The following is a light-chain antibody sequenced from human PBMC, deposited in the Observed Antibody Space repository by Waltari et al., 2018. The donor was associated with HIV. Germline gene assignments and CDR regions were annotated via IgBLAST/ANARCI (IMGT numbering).Light chain of an antibody. V-gene: IGLV1-44*01. CDR1: SSNIGSNT. CDR2: SNH. Sequence: QSVLTQPPSASGTPGQRVTISCSGSSSNIGSNTVNWYQQLPGTAPKLLIYSNHRRPSGVPDRFSGSKSGTSASLAISGLQSEDEADYYCTAWDDGLSDPVFGGGTKLTVL. CDR3: TAWDDGLSDPV. J-gene: IGLJ3*02.